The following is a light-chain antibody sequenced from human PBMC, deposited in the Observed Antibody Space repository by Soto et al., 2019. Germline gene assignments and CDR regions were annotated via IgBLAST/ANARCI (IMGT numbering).Light chain of an antibody. V-gene: IGKV3-20*01. CDR3: QQYGSSPWT. Sequence: EIVLTQSPATLSLSPGKRATLSCRASQSVSRSLAWYQQKPGQAPRLLIYGASNRATGIPDRFSGSGSGTDFTLTISGLEPEDFAVYYCQQYGSSPWTFGQGTKVDIK. CDR2: GAS. CDR1: QSVSRS. J-gene: IGKJ1*01.